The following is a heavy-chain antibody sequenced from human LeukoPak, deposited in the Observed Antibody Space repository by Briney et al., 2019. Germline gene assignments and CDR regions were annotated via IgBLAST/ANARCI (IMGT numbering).Heavy chain of an antibody. D-gene: IGHD3-16*01. J-gene: IGHJ4*02. CDR1: GFTFDDYA. V-gene: IGHV3-43*02. CDR3: AKDVGSLGDY. Sequence: GGSLRLSCAASGFTFDDYAMHWVRQAPGKGLEWVSLISGDGGSTYYADSVKGRFTISRDNSKNSLYLQMNSLRTEDTALYYYAKDVGSLGDYWGQGTLVSVSS. CDR2: ISGDGGST.